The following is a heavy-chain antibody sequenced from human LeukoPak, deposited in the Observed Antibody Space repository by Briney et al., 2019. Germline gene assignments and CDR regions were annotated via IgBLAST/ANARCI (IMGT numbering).Heavy chain of an antibody. V-gene: IGHV1-18*03. D-gene: IGHD3-3*01. CDR3: ARGHYDFWSGYLGYFDY. J-gene: IGHJ4*02. Sequence: GASVKVSCKASGYTFTSYGISWVRQAPGQGLEWMGWISACNGNTNYAQKLQGRVTITRDTSASTAYMELSSLRSEDMAVYYCARGHYDFWSGYLGYFDYWGQGTLVTVSS. CDR2: ISACNGNT. CDR1: GYTFTSYG.